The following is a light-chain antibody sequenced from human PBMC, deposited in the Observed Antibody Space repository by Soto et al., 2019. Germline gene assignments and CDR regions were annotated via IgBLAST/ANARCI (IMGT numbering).Light chain of an antibody. CDR1: SSNIGSSY. CDR2: RNN. V-gene: IGLV1-47*01. J-gene: IGLJ3*02. CDR3: AAWDDNLSGQV. Sequence: QSVLTQPPSASGTPGQRVTISCSGSSSNIGSSYVYWYQHLPGTAPNLLMYRNNQRPSGVPDRFSGSKSGTSGSLAISGLRSGYEADYYFAAWDDNLSGQVFGGGTKPTVL.